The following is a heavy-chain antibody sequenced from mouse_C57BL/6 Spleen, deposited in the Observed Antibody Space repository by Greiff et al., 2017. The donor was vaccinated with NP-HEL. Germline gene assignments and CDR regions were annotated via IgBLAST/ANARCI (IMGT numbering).Heavy chain of an antibody. CDR3: AIWGVTTTGYFDY. J-gene: IGHJ2*01. D-gene: IGHD2-2*01. V-gene: IGHV1-74*01. Sequence: VQLQQSGAELVKPGASVKVSCKASGYTFTSYWMHWVKQRPGQGLEWIGRIHPSDRDTNYNQKFKGKATLTVDKSSSTAYMQLSSLTSEDSAVYYCAIWGVTTTGYFDYWGQGTTLTVSS. CDR2: IHPSDRDT. CDR1: GYTFTSYW.